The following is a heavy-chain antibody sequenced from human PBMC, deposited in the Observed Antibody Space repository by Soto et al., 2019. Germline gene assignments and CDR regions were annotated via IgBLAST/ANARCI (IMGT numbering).Heavy chain of an antibody. V-gene: IGHV3-9*01. CDR2: ISWNSGSI. CDR3: AKDTQGIYCSGGSCRAPSYYYYMDV. Sequence: GGSLRLSCAASGFTFDDYAMHWVRQAPGKGLEWVSGISWNSGSIGYADSVKGRFTISRDNAKNSLYLQMNSRRAEDTALYYCAKDTQGIYCSGGSCRAPSYYYYMDVWGKGTTVTVSS. D-gene: IGHD2-15*01. J-gene: IGHJ6*03. CDR1: GFTFDDYA.